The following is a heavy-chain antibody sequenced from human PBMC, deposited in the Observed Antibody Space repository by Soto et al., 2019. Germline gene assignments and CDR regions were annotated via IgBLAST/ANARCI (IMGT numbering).Heavy chain of an antibody. D-gene: IGHD3-10*01. Sequence: SVKVSCKASGCTLSSYAIRWVRQAPGQGLEWMGGIIPIFGTANYAQKFQGRVTITADESTSTAYMELSSLRSEDTAVYYCARGGYYGSGSYRFGYWGQGTLVPVSS. J-gene: IGHJ4*02. CDR2: IIPIFGTA. CDR3: ARGGYYGSGSYRFGY. V-gene: IGHV1-69*13. CDR1: GCTLSSYA.